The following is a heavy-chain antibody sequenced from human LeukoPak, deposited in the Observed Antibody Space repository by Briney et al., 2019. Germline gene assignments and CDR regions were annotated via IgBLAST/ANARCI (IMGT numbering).Heavy chain of an antibody. J-gene: IGHJ6*02. CDR2: IYSGGST. Sequence: GGSLRLSFAASGFNFKSAWMNWVRQAPGKGLEWVSVIYSGGSTYYADSVKGRFTISRDNSKNTLYLQMNSLRAEDTAVYCCAKDRAMIVSDGMDVWGQGTTVTVSS. CDR1: GFNFKSAW. V-gene: IGHV3-53*01. D-gene: IGHD3-22*01. CDR3: AKDRAMIVSDGMDV.